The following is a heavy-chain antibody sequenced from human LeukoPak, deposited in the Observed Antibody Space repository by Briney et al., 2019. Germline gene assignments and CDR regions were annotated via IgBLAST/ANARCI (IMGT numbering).Heavy chain of an antibody. CDR3: AEGSCSSTSCCFDH. CDR1: GFTFGDFA. D-gene: IGHD2-2*01. J-gene: IGHJ4*02. CDR2: ISWNSDSA. Sequence: PGRSLRLSCAASGFTFGDFAMHWVRQVPRKGLEWVSGISWNSDSAGYADSVKGRFTISRDNAKNSLYLQLNSLRAEDMALYSCAEGSCSSTSCCFDHWGQGTLVTVSS. V-gene: IGHV3-9*03.